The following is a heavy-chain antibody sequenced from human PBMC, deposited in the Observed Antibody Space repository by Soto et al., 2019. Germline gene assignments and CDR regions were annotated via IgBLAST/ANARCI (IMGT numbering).Heavy chain of an antibody. CDR2: ISVGGDCG. V-gene: IGHV3-23*01. D-gene: IGHD3-16*01. Sequence: EVRLLESGGGLVQPGGSLRLACEASGFSFSSYAMSWFRQAPGKGLEWVSEISVGGDCGDYADSVKGRFIVSRDNAKNMIVLQMNRLRDDDPAIYYCATGAGHGGFDQCGQGTLVIVS. CDR1: GFSFSSYA. CDR3: ATGAGHGGFDQ. J-gene: IGHJ4*02.